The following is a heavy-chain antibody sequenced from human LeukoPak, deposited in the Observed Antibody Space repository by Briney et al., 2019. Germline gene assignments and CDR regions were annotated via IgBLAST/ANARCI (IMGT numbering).Heavy chain of an antibody. V-gene: IGHV3-33*05. CDR3: ASGSLGHYYDSSGYEY. CDR1: GFSLSSYG. D-gene: IGHD3-22*01. CDR2: IKFDGIQE. J-gene: IGHJ4*02. Sequence: GGSLRLSCAASGFSLSSYGMDWVRQAPGKGLEWVGGIKFDGIQEFYADSVKGRFTVSKDTSKNTLHLQMDSLRAEDTAVYYCASGSLGHYYDSSGYEYWGQGTLVTVSS.